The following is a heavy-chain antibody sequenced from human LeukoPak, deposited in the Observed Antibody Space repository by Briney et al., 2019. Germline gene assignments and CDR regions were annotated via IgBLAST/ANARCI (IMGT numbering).Heavy chain of an antibody. CDR1: GYRFTGYY. CDR3: AREYYDILTGSLDY. D-gene: IGHD3-9*01. V-gene: IGHV1-2*02. J-gene: IGHJ4*02. CDR2: INPHSGGT. Sequence: GAAVTVSCTASGYRFTGYYIHWVRQAPGQGLEWMGWINPHSGGTKFSQKFQGRVTMTRDTSISKAYMEVSRLRSDDAAVYYWAREYYDILTGSLDYWGQGTLVTVSS.